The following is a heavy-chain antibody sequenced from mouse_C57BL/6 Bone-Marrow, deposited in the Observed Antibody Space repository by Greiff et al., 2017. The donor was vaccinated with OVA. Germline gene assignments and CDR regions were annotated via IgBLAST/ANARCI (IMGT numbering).Heavy chain of an antibody. CDR3: AGHGRGLRYFDD. CDR1: GFTFSSYG. V-gene: IGHV5-6*01. CDR2: ISSGGSYT. J-gene: IGHJ1*03. Sequence: EVQLVESGGDLVKPGGSLKLSCAASGFTFSSYGMSWVRQTPDKRLEWVATISSGGSYTYYPDSVKGRFTISRDNAKNTLYLQMSSLESEDTAMYDCAGHGRGLRYFDDWGTGTTVTVSS. D-gene: IGHD2-4*01.